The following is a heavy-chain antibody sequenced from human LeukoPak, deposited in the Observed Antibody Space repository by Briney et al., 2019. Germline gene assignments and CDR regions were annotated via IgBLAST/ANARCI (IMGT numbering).Heavy chain of an antibody. CDR1: GGTFSSYA. CDR2: IIPIFGTA. J-gene: IGHJ4*02. V-gene: IGHV1-69*05. Sequence: GASVKVSCKASGGTFSSYAISWVRQAPGQGLEWMGGIIPIFGTANYAQKFQGRVTITTDESTSTAYVELSSLRSEDTAVYYCARGLVGDSGSYFWGQGTLVTVSS. D-gene: IGHD1-26*01. CDR3: ARGLVGDSGSYF.